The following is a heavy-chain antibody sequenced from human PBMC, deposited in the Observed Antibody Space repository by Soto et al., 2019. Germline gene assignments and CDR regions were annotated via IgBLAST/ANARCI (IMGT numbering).Heavy chain of an antibody. V-gene: IGHV3-33*01. D-gene: IGHD6-13*01. CDR2: IWYDGSNK. CDR3: ARDHIPYSSSWYYFQH. Sequence: GGSLRLSCAASGFTFSSYGMHWVRQAPGKGLEWVAVIWYDGSNKYYADSVKGRFTISRDNSKNTLYLQMNSLRAEDTAVYYCARDHIPYSSSWYYFQHWGQGTLVTVSS. CDR1: GFTFSSYG. J-gene: IGHJ1*01.